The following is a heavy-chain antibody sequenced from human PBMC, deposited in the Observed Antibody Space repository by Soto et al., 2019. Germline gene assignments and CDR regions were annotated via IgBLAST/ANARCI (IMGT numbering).Heavy chain of an antibody. CDR2: ISAYNGNT. J-gene: IGHJ5*02. CDR1: GYTFTSYG. V-gene: IGHV1-18*01. CDR3: ARVVVDGCTSCLWFDP. Sequence: ASVKVSCKASGYTFTSYGISWVRQAPGQGLEWMGWISAYNGNTNYAQKLQGRVTMTTDTSTSTAYMELRSLRSDDTAVYYCARVVVDGCTSCLWFDPWGQGTLVTVSS. D-gene: IGHD2-2*01.